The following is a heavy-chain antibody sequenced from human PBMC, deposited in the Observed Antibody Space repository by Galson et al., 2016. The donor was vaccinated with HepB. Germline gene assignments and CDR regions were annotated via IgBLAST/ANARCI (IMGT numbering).Heavy chain of an antibody. V-gene: IGHV3-64D*06. CDR3: VKDRGWGYTSNAFDI. CDR2: ISDNGGST. Sequence: SLRLSCAASGFTFSSCAMHWVRQAPGKGLESVSAISDNGGSTYYADSVKGRFTISRDNSKNTLYLRMSSLRAEDTAVYYCVKDRGWGYTSNAFDIWGQGTMVIVSS. J-gene: IGHJ3*02. D-gene: IGHD1-1*01. CDR1: GFTFSSCA.